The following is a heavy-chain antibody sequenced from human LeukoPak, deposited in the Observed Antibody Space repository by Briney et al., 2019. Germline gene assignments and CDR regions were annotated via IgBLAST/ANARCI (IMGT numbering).Heavy chain of an antibody. CDR2: IIPILGIA. CDR3: ARSDYDFWSGYYTDFDY. Sequence: ASVKVSCKASGGTFSSYAISWVRQAPGQGLEWMGRIIPILGIANYAQKFQGRVTITADKSTSTAYMELSSLRSEDTAVYYCARSDYDFWSGYYTDFDYWGQGTLVTVSS. V-gene: IGHV1-69*04. J-gene: IGHJ4*02. D-gene: IGHD3-3*01. CDR1: GGTFSSYA.